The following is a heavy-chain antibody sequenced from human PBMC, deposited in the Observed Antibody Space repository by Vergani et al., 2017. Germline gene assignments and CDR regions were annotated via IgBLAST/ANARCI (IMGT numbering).Heavy chain of an antibody. Sequence: EVQLLESGGGLVQPGGSLRLSCAASGFTFSSYAMSWVRQAPGKGLEWVSGISGSGGNTYYADSVKGRFTISRDNSKNTLYLQMNSLRAEDTAVYYCAKVISYYYDSSGPYGMDVWGQGTTVTVSS. CDR1: GFTFSSYA. CDR3: AKVISYYYDSSGPYGMDV. CDR2: ISGSGGNT. V-gene: IGHV3-23*01. D-gene: IGHD3-22*01. J-gene: IGHJ6*02.